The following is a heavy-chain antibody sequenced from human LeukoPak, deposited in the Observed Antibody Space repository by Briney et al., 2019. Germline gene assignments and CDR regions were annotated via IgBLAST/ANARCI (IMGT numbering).Heavy chain of an antibody. CDR2: ISSSSSYI. J-gene: IGHJ3*02. D-gene: IGHD6-13*01. V-gene: IGHV3-21*01. CDR1: GFTFSSYS. Sequence: GGSLRLSCAASGFTFSSYSMNWVRQAPGQGLEWVSSISSSSSYIYYADSVKGRFTISRDNAKNSLYLQMNSLRAEDTAVYYCASSSWNDAFDIWGQGTMVTVSS. CDR3: ASSSWNDAFDI.